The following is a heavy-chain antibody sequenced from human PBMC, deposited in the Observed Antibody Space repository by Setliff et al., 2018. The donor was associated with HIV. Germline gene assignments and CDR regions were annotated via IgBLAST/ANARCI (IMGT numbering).Heavy chain of an antibody. Sequence: SETLSLTCTVSGGSISNYYWSWIRQPPGKGLEWIGYISYTGTTKYNPSLKSRVTISVDTSKNQFSVRLSSVSAADTAVYFCARHVARFDYDTGGYYVSHFDYWGQGAQVTVSS. CDR1: GGSISNYY. CDR2: ISYTGTT. V-gene: IGHV4-59*01. D-gene: IGHD3-22*01. J-gene: IGHJ4*02. CDR3: ARHVARFDYDTGGYYVSHFDY.